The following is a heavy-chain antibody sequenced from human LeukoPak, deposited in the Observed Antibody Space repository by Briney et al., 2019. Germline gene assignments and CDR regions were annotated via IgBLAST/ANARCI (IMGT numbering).Heavy chain of an antibody. V-gene: IGHV1-2*02. J-gene: IGHJ5*02. CDR3: ARVASAGRQYCSNGICYVFDP. D-gene: IGHD2-8*01. CDR2: INTNTGGT. CDR1: GYTFTGHY. Sequence: ASVKVFCKASGYTFTGHYIHWVRQAPGQGLEWIAWINTNTGGTKYAQKYQGRVTLTRDTSISTVYMELSSLRSDDTAVYYCARVASAGRQYCSNGICYVFDPWGQGTLVTVSS.